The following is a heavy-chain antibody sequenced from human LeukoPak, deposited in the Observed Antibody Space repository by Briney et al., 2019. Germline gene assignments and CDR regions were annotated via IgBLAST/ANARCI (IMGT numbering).Heavy chain of an antibody. V-gene: IGHV3-21*01. CDR3: ARESGSGTPFDY. J-gene: IGHJ4*02. CDR2: ISSSSSYI. D-gene: IGHD3-10*01. Sequence: GSLRLSCAASGFTFSSYSMNWVRQAPGKGLEWVSSISSSSSYIYYADSVTGRFTISRDNAKNSLYLQMNSLRAEDTAVYYCARESGSGTPFDYWGQGTLVTVSS. CDR1: GFTFSSYS.